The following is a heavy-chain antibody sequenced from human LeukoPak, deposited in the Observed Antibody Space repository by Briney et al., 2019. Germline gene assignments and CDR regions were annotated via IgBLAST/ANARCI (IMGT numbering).Heavy chain of an antibody. CDR2: INPNSGGT. D-gene: IGHD2-15*01. J-gene: IGHJ3*02. Sequence: ASVKVSCKASGYTFTGYYMHRVRQAPGQGLEWMGWINPNSGGTNYAQKFQGRVTMTRDTSISTAYMELSRLRSDDTAVYYCASSVVAATDDAFDIWGQGTMVTVSS. CDR1: GYTFTGYY. V-gene: IGHV1-2*02. CDR3: ASSVVAATDDAFDI.